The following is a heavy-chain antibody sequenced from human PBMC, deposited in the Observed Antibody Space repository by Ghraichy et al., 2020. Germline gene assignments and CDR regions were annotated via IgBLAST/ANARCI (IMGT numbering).Heavy chain of an antibody. Sequence: SETLSLTCTVSGGSLSSSNYYWGWIRQTPGKGLEWIGSIHHSGSTYYNPSLTSRVTISPDKSKNQFSLNLTSVTAADTAVYCCAGSFAVIRYFGLWGRGTLVTVSS. D-gene: IGHD4-23*01. J-gene: IGHJ2*01. V-gene: IGHV4-39*01. CDR1: GGSLSSSNYY. CDR3: AGSFAVIRYFGL. CDR2: IHHSGST.